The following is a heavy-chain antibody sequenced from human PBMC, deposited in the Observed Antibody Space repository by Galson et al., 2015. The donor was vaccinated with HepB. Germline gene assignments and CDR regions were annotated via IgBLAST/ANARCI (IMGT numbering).Heavy chain of an antibody. V-gene: IGHV1-8*01. CDR3: ARGVDSGAYYDFWSGYFGGWFDP. CDR1: GYTFTSCD. D-gene: IGHD3-3*01. Sequence: SVKVSCKASGYTFTSCDINWVRQATGQGLEWMGWMNPNSGNTGYAQKFQGRVTMTRNTSISTAYMELSSLRSEDTAVYYCARGVDSGAYYDFWSGYFGGWFDPWGQGTLVTVSS. J-gene: IGHJ5*02. CDR2: MNPNSGNT.